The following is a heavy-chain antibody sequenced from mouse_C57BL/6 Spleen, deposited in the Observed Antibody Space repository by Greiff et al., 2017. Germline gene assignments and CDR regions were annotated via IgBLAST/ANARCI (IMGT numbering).Heavy chain of an antibody. CDR1: GFTFSSYA. Sequence: EVMLVESGEGLVKPGGSLKLSCAASGFTFSSYAMSWVRQTPEKRLEWVAYISSGGDYIYYADTVKGRFTISRDNARNTLYLQMSSLKSEDTAMYYCTREAYGYDGSFDYWGQGTTLTVSS. CDR3: TREAYGYDGSFDY. CDR2: ISSGGDYI. D-gene: IGHD2-2*01. V-gene: IGHV5-9-1*02. J-gene: IGHJ2*01.